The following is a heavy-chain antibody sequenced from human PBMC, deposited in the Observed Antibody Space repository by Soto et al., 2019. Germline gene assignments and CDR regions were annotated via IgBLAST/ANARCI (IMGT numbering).Heavy chain of an antibody. CDR3: ARGPAYGDYFVYYYYGMDV. J-gene: IGHJ6*02. Sequence: AGGSLRLSCAASGFTFSSYAMHWVRQAPGKGLEWVAVISYDGSNKYYADSVKGRFTISRDNSKNTLYLQMNSLRAEDTAVYYCARGPAYGDYFVYYYYGMDVWGQGTTVTVSS. CDR1: GFTFSSYA. D-gene: IGHD4-17*01. CDR2: ISYDGSNK. V-gene: IGHV3-30-3*01.